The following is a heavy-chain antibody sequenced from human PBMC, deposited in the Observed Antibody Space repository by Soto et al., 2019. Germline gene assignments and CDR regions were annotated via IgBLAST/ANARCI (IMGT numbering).Heavy chain of an antibody. V-gene: IGHV1-2*04. Sequence: GASVKVSCKASGYTFTGYYMHWVRQAPGQGLEWMGWINPNSGGTNYAQKFQGWVTMTRDTSISTAYMELSRLRSDDTTVYYCARCAYRDSRLDYGMDVWGQGTTVTVSS. CDR1: GYTFTGYY. J-gene: IGHJ6*02. D-gene: IGHD6-13*01. CDR3: ARCAYRDSRLDYGMDV. CDR2: INPNSGGT.